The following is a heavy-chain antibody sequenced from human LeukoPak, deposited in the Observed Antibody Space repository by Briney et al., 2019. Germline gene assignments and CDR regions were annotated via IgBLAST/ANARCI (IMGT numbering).Heavy chain of an antibody. V-gene: IGHV3-23*01. Sequence: GGSLRLSCAASGFTFSSYAMSWVRRAPGKGLEWVSAISGSGGSTYYADSVKGRFTISRDNSKNTLYLQMNSLRAEDTAVYYCAKEYIVVVTADLNDYWGQGTLVTVSS. CDR2: ISGSGGST. CDR3: AKEYIVVVTADLNDY. D-gene: IGHD2-21*02. J-gene: IGHJ4*02. CDR1: GFTFSSYA.